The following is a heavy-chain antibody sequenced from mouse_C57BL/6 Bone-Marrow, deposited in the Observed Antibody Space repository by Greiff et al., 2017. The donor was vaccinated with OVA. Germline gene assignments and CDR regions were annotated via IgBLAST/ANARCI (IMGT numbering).Heavy chain of an antibody. CDR3: ARGVTAVVDYFDY. D-gene: IGHD1-1*01. CDR1: GFTFSSYA. CDR2: ISDGGSYT. J-gene: IGHJ2*01. Sequence: EVNVVESGGGLVKPGGSLKLSCAASGFTFSSYAMSWVRQTPEKRLEWVGTISDGGSYTYYPDNVKGRFTISRDNAKNNLYLQMSHLKSEDTAVYYCARGVTAVVDYFDYWGQGTTLTVSS. V-gene: IGHV5-4*03.